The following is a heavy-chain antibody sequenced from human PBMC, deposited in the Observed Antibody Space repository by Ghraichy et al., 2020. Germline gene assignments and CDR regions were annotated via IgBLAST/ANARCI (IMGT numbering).Heavy chain of an antibody. J-gene: IGHJ4*02. CDR1: GFSFTNYA. Sequence: GGSLRLSCAASGFSFTNYALDWVRQAPGKGLEWVAVISSDGNLQFYADSVKGRFTISRDNSRSTLFLQMDSLRSDDTAVYHCARALTSTDEVRRPIDFWGQGTLVAVSS. D-gene: IGHD3-16*01. V-gene: IGHV3-30*04. CDR2: ISSDGNLQ. CDR3: ARALTSTDEVRRPIDF.